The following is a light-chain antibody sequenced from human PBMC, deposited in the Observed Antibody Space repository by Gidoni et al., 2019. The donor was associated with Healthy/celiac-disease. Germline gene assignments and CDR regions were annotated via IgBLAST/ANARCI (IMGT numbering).Light chain of an antibody. V-gene: IGKV1-33*01. CDR2: DAS. CDR3: QQYDNLPPLGFT. J-gene: IGKJ3*01. Sequence: DIQMTQSPSSLSASVGDRVTITCQPSQDISNYLNWYQQKPGNAPKLLIYDASNLETGVPSRFSGSGSGTDFTFIISSLQPEDIETYYVQQYDNLPPLGFTFXHXTKVDIK. CDR1: QDISNY.